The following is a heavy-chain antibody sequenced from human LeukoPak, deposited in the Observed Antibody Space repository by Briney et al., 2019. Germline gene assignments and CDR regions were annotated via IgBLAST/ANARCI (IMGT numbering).Heavy chain of an antibody. V-gene: IGHV3-30-3*01. CDR3: ARDPPSSYYDFWSGYQPNYYYYGMDV. CDR1: GFTFSSYA. CDR2: ISYDGSNK. D-gene: IGHD3-3*01. J-gene: IGHJ6*02. Sequence: PGGSLRLSCAASGFTFSSYAMHWVCQAPGKGLEWVAVISYDGSNKYYADSVKGRFTISRDNSKNTLYLQMNSLRAEDTAVYYCARDPPSSYYDFWSGYQPNYYYYGMDVWGQGTTVTVSS.